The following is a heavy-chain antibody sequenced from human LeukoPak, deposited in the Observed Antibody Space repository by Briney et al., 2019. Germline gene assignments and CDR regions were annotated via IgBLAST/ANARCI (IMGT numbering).Heavy chain of an antibody. CDR1: GGSISSYY. J-gene: IGHJ5*02. D-gene: IGHD2-15*01. CDR3: ARRYCSGGSCYSGGNWFDP. CDR2: IYYSGST. Sequence: SETLSLTCTVSGGSISSYYWSWIRQPPGKGLEWIGYIYYSGSTNYNPSLKSRVAISVDTSKNQFSLKLSSVTAADTAVYYCARRYCSGGSCYSGGNWFDPWGQGTLVTVSP. V-gene: IGHV4-59*08.